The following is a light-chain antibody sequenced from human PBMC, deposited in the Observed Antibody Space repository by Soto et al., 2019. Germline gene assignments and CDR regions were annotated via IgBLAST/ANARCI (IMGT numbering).Light chain of an antibody. Sequence: EIVMTQSPATLSVSPGERVTLSCRASQSVSTNLAWYQQKPGQAPRVLIYETSARATGIPARFSGSGSGTEFTLTISSLQSEDVAVYYCQQYNKWPPITFGGGTKVEI. V-gene: IGKV3-15*01. J-gene: IGKJ4*01. CDR3: QQYNKWPPIT. CDR1: QSVSTN. CDR2: ETS.